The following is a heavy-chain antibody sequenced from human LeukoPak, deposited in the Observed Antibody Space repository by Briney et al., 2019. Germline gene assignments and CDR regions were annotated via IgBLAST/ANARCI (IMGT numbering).Heavy chain of an antibody. CDR1: GFIFSNYG. D-gene: IGHD1-26*01. CDR3: AKDHSGWELLREFDY. CDR2: IRYDGNNK. J-gene: IGHJ4*02. V-gene: IGHV3-30*02. Sequence: PGGSLRLSCTASGFIFSNYGMHWVRQAPGKGLEWVTFIRYDGNNKYYADSVKGRFTISRDNSKNTLYLQMNSLRAEDTAVYYCAKDHSGWELLREFDYWGQGALVTVSS.